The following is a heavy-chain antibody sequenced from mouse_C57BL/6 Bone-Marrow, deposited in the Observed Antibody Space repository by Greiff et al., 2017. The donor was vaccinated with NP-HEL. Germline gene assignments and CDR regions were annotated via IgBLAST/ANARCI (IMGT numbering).Heavy chain of an antibody. V-gene: IGHV1-69*01. D-gene: IGHD1-1*01. J-gene: IGHJ2*01. CDR1: GYTFTSYW. Sequence: QVQLQQPGAELVMPGASVKLSCKASGYTFTSYWMHWVKQRPGQGLEWIGEIDPSDSYTNYNQKFKGKSTLTVDKSSSTAYMQLSSLTSEDSAVYYCARGQATVVAPCYWGQGTTLTVSS. CDR2: IDPSDSYT. CDR3: ARGQATVVAPCY.